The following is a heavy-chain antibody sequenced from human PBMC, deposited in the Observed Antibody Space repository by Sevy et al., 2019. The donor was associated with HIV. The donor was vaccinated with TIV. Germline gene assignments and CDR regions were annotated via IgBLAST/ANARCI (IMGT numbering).Heavy chain of an antibody. CDR2: IWYDGTNK. V-gene: IGHV3-33*01. CDR1: GFSISGYG. J-gene: IGHJ4*02. CDR3: AREDIRVAGIGYYFHS. Sequence: VGSLRLSCAASGFSISGYGMHWVRQAPGKGLEWLAVIWYDGTNKEYADSVKGRFTISRDNSKNTLYLQMNSLRAEDTAVYYCAREDIRVAGIGYYFHSWGQGTLVTVSS. D-gene: IGHD6-19*01.